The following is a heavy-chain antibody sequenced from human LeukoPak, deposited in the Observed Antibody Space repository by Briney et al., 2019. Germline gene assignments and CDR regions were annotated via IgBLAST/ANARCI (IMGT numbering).Heavy chain of an antibody. V-gene: IGHV1-69*13. J-gene: IGHJ5*02. CDR3: AIVPKTGMPAIT. CDR2: IIPLLTRP. CDR1: GYTFTGYY. D-gene: IGHD6-6*01. Sequence: ASVKVSCKASGYTFTGYYMHWVRQAPGQGLEWMGMIIPLLTRPKYAKKFQGRVTITADESADTAYMEVSRLTSEDTAVFFCAIVPKTGMPAITWGPGTLVSVSS.